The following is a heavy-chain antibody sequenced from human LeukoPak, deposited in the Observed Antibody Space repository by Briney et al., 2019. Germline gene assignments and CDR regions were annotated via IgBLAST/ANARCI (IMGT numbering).Heavy chain of an antibody. D-gene: IGHD3-3*01. CDR3: ARGPFGVVIPFDY. CDR1: GGSITDYY. CDR2: INHTGST. V-gene: IGHV4-34*01. Sequence: KPSETLSLTCALSGGSITDYYYNWVRQPPGKGLEWIGEINHTGSTTYNPSLKSRVIIAVDTSKNQFSLKLSSVTAADTAVYYCARGPFGVVIPFDYWGQGTLVTVSS. J-gene: IGHJ4*02.